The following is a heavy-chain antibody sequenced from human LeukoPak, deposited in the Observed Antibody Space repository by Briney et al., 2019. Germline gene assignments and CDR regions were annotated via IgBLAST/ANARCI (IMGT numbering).Heavy chain of an antibody. CDR2: IKQDGSEK. D-gene: IGHD6-19*01. J-gene: IGHJ4*02. Sequence: GGSLRLSCAASGFTFSSYWMSWVRQAPGKGLEWVANIKQDGSEKYYVDSVKGRFAISRDNAKNSLYLQMNSLRAEVTAVYYCARITYSSGWYGENYYFDYWGQGTLVTVSS. CDR3: ARITYSSGWYGENYYFDY. CDR1: GFTFSSYW. V-gene: IGHV3-7*03.